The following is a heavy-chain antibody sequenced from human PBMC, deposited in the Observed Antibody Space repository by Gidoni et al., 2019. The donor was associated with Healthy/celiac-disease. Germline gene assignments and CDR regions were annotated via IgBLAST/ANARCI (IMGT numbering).Heavy chain of an antibody. D-gene: IGHD2-21*02. CDR2: IYYSGST. Sequence: QVQLQESGPVLVTPSQTLSLTCPVSGGSISRGGYYWSWIRQHPEKGLEWIGYIYYSGSTYYNPSLKSRVTISVDTSKNQFSLKLSSVTAADTAVYYCARDRRYCGGDCYLFDYWGQGTLVTVSS. J-gene: IGHJ4*02. CDR3: ARDRRYCGGDCYLFDY. CDR1: GGSISRGGYY. V-gene: IGHV4-31*03.